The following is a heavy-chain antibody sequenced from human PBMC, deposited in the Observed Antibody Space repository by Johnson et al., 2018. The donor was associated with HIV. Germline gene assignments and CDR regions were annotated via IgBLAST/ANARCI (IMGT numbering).Heavy chain of an antibody. D-gene: IGHD6-13*01. Sequence: VQLVESGGGVVQPGGSLRLSCAASRFTFSDYYMTWIRQAPGKGLEWVSVIYIGGSTYYADSVKGRFTISRDNSKNTLYLQMNSLRTEDTAVYHWARDGAQQLARDAFDIWGQGTMVTVSS. CDR2: IYIGGST. CDR1: RFTFSDYY. J-gene: IGHJ3*02. V-gene: IGHV3-66*02. CDR3: ARDGAQQLARDAFDI.